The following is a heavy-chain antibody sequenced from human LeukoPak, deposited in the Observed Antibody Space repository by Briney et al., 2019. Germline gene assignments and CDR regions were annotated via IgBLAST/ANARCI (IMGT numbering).Heavy chain of an antibody. CDR2: ISGSGGST. D-gene: IGHD3-9*01. CDR3: AKEGPPYYDILTGYYSGYFDY. Sequence: GGSLRLSCAASGFTFSSYAMSWVRQAPGKGLEGVSVISGSGGSTYYADSVKGRFTISRDNSKNTLYLQKNSLRAEDTAVYYCAKEGPPYYDILTGYYSGYFDYWGQGTLVTVTA. V-gene: IGHV3-23*01. CDR1: GFTFSSYA. J-gene: IGHJ4*02.